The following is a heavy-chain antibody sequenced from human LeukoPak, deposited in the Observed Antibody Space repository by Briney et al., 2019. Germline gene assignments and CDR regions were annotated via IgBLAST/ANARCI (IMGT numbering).Heavy chain of an antibody. Sequence: GGSLRLSCAASGFTFSRHWMHWVRQAPGKGLVWVSRINSDGSSTSYADSVKGRFTISRDNAKNTLYLQMNSLRAEDTAVYYCKSGIVATIGDYWGQGTLVTACS. V-gene: IGHV3-74*01. J-gene: IGHJ4*02. CDR2: INSDGSST. CDR1: GFTFSRHW. CDR3: KSGIVATIGDY. D-gene: IGHD5-12*01.